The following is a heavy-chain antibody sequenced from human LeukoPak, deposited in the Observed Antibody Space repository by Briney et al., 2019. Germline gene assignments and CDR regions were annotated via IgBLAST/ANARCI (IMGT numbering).Heavy chain of an antibody. CDR3: ARGIEVGSGYMDV. CDR1: GFTFSSYW. Sequence: GGSLRLSCAASGFTFSSYWMHWVRQAPGKGLVWVSRINSDGSSTYYADSVKGRFTISRDNSKNTLYLQMNSLRAEDTAVYYCARGIEVGSGYMDVWGKGTTVTISS. CDR2: INSDGSST. V-gene: IGHV3-74*01. D-gene: IGHD3-22*01. J-gene: IGHJ6*03.